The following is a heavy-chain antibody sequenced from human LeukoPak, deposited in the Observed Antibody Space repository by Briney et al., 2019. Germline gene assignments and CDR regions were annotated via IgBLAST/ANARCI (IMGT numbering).Heavy chain of an antibody. CDR1: GFTFSSYW. V-gene: IGHV4-34*01. Sequence: PGGSLRLSCAASGFTFSSYWMSWVRQAPGKGLGWIGEINHSGSTNYNPSLKSRVTISVDTSKNQFSLKLSSVTAADTAVYYCARDPTTDYDISEDYWGQGTLVTVSS. J-gene: IGHJ4*02. CDR2: INHSGST. CDR3: ARDPTTDYDISEDY. D-gene: IGHD3-9*01.